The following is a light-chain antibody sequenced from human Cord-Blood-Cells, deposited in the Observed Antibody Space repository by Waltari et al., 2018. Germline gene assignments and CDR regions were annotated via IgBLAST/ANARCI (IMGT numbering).Light chain of an antibody. CDR3: CSYAGSSTFYV. CDR2: EVS. V-gene: IGLV2-23*02. CDR1: SSDVGCYNL. J-gene: IGLJ1*01. Sequence: QSALTQPASVSGSPGQSITISCTGTSSDVGCYNLVSWYPQHPGKAPKLMIYEVSKRPSGVSNRFSGSKSGNTASLTISGLQAEDEADYYCCSYAGSSTFYVFGTGTKVTVL.